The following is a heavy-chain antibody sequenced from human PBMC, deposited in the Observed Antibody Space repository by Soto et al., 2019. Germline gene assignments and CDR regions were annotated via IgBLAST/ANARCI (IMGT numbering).Heavy chain of an antibody. CDR1: GFTFSSYW. CDR3: ASVLYNWNYDY. CDR2: IKQDGSEK. V-gene: IGHV3-7*01. Sequence: GGSLRLSCAASGFTFSSYWMSWVRQAPGKGLEWVANIKQDGSEKYYVDSVKGRFTISRDNAKNSLYLQMNSLRAEDAAVYYCASVLYNWNYDYWGQGTLVTVSS. J-gene: IGHJ4*02. D-gene: IGHD1-7*01.